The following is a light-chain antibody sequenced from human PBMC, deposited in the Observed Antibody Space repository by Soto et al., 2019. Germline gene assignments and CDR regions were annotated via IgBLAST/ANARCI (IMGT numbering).Light chain of an antibody. CDR3: QQSYSTFTWT. V-gene: IGKV1-39*01. Sequence: DIQMTQSPSSLSASVGDRVTITCRASQSISSYLNWYQQKPGKAPKLLIYAASSLQSGVPSRFSVSGSGTDFTLTISSLQPEDFETYYCQQSYSTFTWTFGQGTKVEIK. CDR1: QSISSY. CDR2: AAS. J-gene: IGKJ1*01.